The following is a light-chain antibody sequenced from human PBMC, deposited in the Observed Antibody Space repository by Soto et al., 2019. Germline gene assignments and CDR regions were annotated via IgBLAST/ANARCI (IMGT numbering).Light chain of an antibody. CDR2: AAS. Sequence: DIQMTQSPSSVSASVGDRVTITCRASQGISNWLAWYQQQPGKAPKLLIYAASSLQSGVPSRFSCVGSRTHSPLTTTSLRPEDFATHSYHRTTTSPPLTFGEGTKVQT. CDR3: HRTTTSPPLT. V-gene: IGKV1-12*01. J-gene: IGKJ4*01. CDR1: QGISNW.